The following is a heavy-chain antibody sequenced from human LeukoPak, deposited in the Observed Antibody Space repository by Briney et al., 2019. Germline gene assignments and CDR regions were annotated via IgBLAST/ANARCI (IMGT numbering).Heavy chain of an antibody. D-gene: IGHD3-3*01. CDR2: ISSSSSYI. CDR1: GFTFNNYA. V-gene: IGHV3-21*01. J-gene: IGHJ6*03. Sequence: GGSLRLSCAASGFTFNNYAMNWVRQAPGKGLEWVSSISSSSSYIYYADSVKGRFTISRDNAKNSLYLQINSLRAEDTAVYYCARDGERFLEWLLSNYYYYMDVWGKGTTVTVSS. CDR3: ARDGERFLEWLLSNYYYYMDV.